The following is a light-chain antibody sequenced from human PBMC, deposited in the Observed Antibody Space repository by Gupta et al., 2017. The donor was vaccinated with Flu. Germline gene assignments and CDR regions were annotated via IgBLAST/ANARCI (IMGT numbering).Light chain of an antibody. Sequence: QAVVTQEPSLTVSPGGTVTLTCAPSTEPVTSDHFPYWFQQKPGQAPRTLIYDTSRKHSWTPARFSGSLPGGKAALRLSSAQPEDEADYYCLLYYSGARVFGGGTKLTVL. CDR2: DTS. CDR1: TEPVTSDHF. V-gene: IGLV7-46*01. CDR3: LLYYSGARV. J-gene: IGLJ3*02.